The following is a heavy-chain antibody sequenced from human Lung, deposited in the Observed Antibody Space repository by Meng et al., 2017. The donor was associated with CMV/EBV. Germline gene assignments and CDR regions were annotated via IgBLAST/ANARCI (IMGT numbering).Heavy chain of an antibody. J-gene: IGHJ4*02. D-gene: IGHD3-10*01. Sequence: SLKISCAISGFNIDDYSIHWFRQPPGKGLEWVSGFGWENAGVGYADSVKGRFTISRDSAKKSLFLQMNSLRPEDTAFYYCARDVEYYGSGSDFWGQGTLVTVSS. V-gene: IGHV3-9*01. CDR2: FGWENAGV. CDR1: GFNIDDYS. CDR3: ARDVEYYGSGSDF.